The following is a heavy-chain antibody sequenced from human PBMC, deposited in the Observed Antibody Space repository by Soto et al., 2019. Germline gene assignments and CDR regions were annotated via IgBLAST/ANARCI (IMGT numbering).Heavy chain of an antibody. D-gene: IGHD3-9*01. J-gene: IGHJ5*02. CDR2: INPNSGGT. V-gene: IGHV1-2*04. CDR1: GYTFTGYY. Sequence: ASVKVSCKASGYTFTGYYMHWVRQAPGQGLEWMGWINPNSGGTNYAQKFQGWVTMTRDTSISTAYMELSRLRSDDTAVYYCARGSEYYDILTNRSWFDPWGQGTLVTAPQ. CDR3: ARGSEYYDILTNRSWFDP.